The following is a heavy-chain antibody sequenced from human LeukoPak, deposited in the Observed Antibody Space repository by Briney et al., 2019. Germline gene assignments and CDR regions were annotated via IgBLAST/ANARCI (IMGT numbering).Heavy chain of an antibody. Sequence: GGSLRLSCTASGFTFGDYAMSWVRQAPGKGLEWVGFIRSKAYGGTTEYAASVKGRFTISRDDSKSIAYLQMNSLKTEDTAVYHCTRGIQLWYSDYWGQGTLVTVSS. V-gene: IGHV3-49*04. J-gene: IGHJ4*02. D-gene: IGHD5-18*01. CDR2: IRSKAYGGTT. CDR1: GFTFGDYA. CDR3: TRGIQLWYSDY.